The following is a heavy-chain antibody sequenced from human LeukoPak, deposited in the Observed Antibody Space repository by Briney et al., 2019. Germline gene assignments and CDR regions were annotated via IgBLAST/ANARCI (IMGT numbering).Heavy chain of an antibody. Sequence: GGSLRLSCAASGFTFSSYSMNWVRQAPGKGLEWVSSISSSNSYIYYADSVKGRFTISRDNAKNSLYLQMNSLRAEDTAVYYCGRARGGDYYYYMDVWGKGTMVTVSS. CDR3: GRARGGDYYYYMDV. V-gene: IGHV3-21*01. J-gene: IGHJ6*03. CDR1: GFTFSSYS. D-gene: IGHD3-10*01. CDR2: ISSSNSYI.